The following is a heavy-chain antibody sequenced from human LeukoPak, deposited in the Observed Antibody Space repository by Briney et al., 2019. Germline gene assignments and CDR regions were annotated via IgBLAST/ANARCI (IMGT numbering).Heavy chain of an antibody. CDR2: ISYDGSNK. J-gene: IGHJ3*02. D-gene: IGHD2-21*01. V-gene: IGHV3-30*04. CDR1: GFTFSSYA. CDR3: ARVPRRTCSRTNCGGVRWALHDAFDI. Sequence: PGGSLRLSCAASGFTFSSYAMHWVRQAPGKGLEWVAVISYDGSNKYYADSVKGRFTISRDNSKNTLYLQMNSLRAEDTAVYYCARVPRRTCSRTNCGGVRWALHDAFDIWGQGTMVTVSS.